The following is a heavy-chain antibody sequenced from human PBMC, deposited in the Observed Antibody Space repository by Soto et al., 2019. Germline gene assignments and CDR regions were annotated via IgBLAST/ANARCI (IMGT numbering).Heavy chain of an antibody. J-gene: IGHJ4*02. CDR1: GFIFSGSA. V-gene: IGHV3-73*01. CDR2: ILSNAGNYAT. CDR3: IRGRSPYYYDY. Sequence: EVQLVESGGGLVQPGGSLKLSCAASGFIFSGSAVHWVRQASGKGLEWVGRILSNAGNYATAYPASMKGRFTISRDDSENTAFLQINSLKTENTAVYYCIRGRSPYYYDYWGQGTLVAVSS.